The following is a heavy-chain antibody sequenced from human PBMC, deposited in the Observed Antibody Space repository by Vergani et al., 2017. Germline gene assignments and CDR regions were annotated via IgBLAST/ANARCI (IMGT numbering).Heavy chain of an antibody. V-gene: IGHV4-61*01. J-gene: IGHJ3*02. CDR3: ARVPRSEMAKNAFDI. Sequence: QVQLQESGPGLVKPSETLSLTCTVSGGSVSSGSYYWSWIRQPPGKGLEWIGYIYYSGSTNYNPSLKSRVTISVDTSKNQFSLKLSSVTAADTAVYYCARVPRSEMAKNAFDIWGQGTMVTVSS. CDR1: GGSVSSGSYY. CDR2: IYYSGST. D-gene: IGHD5-24*01.